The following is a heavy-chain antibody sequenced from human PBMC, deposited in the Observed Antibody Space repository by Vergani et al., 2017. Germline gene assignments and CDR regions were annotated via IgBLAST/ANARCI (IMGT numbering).Heavy chain of an antibody. J-gene: IGHJ3*02. D-gene: IGHD3-3*01. Sequence: QVQLVQSGAEVKKPGASVTVSCKASGYTFTSYGISWVRQAPGQGLEWMGWISAYNGNTNYAQKLQGRVTMTTDTSTSTAYMELRSLRSDDTAVYYCARAYDFWSGYILDAFDIWGQGTMVTVSS. V-gene: IGHV1-18*01. CDR3: ARAYDFWSGYILDAFDI. CDR2: ISAYNGNT. CDR1: GYTFTSYG.